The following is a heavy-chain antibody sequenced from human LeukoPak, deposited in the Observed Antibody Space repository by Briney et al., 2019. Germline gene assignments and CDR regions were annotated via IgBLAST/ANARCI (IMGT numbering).Heavy chain of an antibody. Sequence: GGSLSLTCAASGFTFSTYWLHWVRQAPGKGLVWVSRIKSDGSTNYADSVKGRFTISRDNANNTLSLQMNSLRPEDTGVYYCARAPSEIGGYYPEYFRHWGQGTLVTVSS. D-gene: IGHD3-22*01. J-gene: IGHJ1*01. V-gene: IGHV3-74*01. CDR1: GFTFSTYW. CDR3: ARAPSEIGGYYPEYFRH. CDR2: IKSDGST.